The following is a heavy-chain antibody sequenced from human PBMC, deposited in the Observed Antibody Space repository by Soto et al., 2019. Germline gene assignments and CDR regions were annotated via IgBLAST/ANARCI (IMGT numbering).Heavy chain of an antibody. CDR2: ISGSGGTT. D-gene: IGHD3-16*01. Sequence: EVQLLESGGGLVQPGESLRLSCAASGFTFSIYAMNWVRRAPGKGLEWVSTISGSGGTTYYADSVKGRFTISRDNSKNTLYLQMNSLRAEDTAVYYCAKVESIRGGASDYWGQGTLVTVSS. J-gene: IGHJ4*02. CDR3: AKVESIRGGASDY. CDR1: GFTFSIYA. V-gene: IGHV3-23*01.